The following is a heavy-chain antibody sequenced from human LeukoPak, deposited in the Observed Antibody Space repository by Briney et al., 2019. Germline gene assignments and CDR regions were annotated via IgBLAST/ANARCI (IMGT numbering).Heavy chain of an antibody. CDR1: GFTFSSYA. CDR3: AKARSSSWVPFDY. CDR2: ISGSGGST. D-gene: IGHD6-13*01. V-gene: IGHV3-23*01. J-gene: IGHJ4*02. Sequence: QPGGSLRLSCAASGFTFSSYAMSWVRQAPGKGLEWVSAISGSGGSTYYADSVKGRFTISRDNSKNTLYLQMNSLRAEETALYYCAKARSSSWVPFDYWGQGTLVTVSS.